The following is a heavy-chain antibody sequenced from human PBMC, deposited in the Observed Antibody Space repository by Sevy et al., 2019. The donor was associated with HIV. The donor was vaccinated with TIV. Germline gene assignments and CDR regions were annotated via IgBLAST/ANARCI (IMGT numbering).Heavy chain of an antibody. V-gene: IGHV3-7*01. CDR2: INQDESEK. CDR3: ARDHEFYDYGDYGPAFFPDY. J-gene: IGHJ4*02. Sequence: GGSLRLSCAASGFSFSWYWMSWVRQTPEKGLEWVANINQDESEKNYVDSVKGRFTISRDTSKNTVYLQMNSLRAEDTAVYYCARDHEFYDYGDYGPAFFPDYWGQGNLVTVSS. D-gene: IGHD4-17*01. CDR1: GFSFSWYW.